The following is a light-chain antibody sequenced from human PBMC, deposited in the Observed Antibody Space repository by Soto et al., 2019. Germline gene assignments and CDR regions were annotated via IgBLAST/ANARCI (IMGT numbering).Light chain of an antibody. CDR2: EVS. V-gene: IGLV2-14*01. Sequence: QSALTQPASVSGSPGQSITISCTGTSSDVGGYNYVSWYQQHPGKAPKLMIYEVSNRPLGVSNRFSGSKSGNTASLTISGLQAEDEADYYCSSYTSSSTYVFGGGTKVTVL. CDR3: SSYTSSSTYV. J-gene: IGLJ1*01. CDR1: SSDVGGYNY.